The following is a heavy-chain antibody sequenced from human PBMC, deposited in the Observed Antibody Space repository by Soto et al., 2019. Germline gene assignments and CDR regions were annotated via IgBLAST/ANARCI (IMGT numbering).Heavy chain of an antibody. CDR1: GFTFSSYG. J-gene: IGHJ4*02. CDR3: VTNGPTRVTAGFDY. D-gene: IGHD4-17*01. Sequence: GGSLSLSCAASGFTFSSYGMHWVRQAPGKGLEWVAVIWYDGSNKYYADSVKGRFTIPRDNSKNSLFLQMNSLRDEDTAFYYCVTNGPTRVTAGFDYWGQGTRVTVS. CDR2: IWYDGSNK. V-gene: IGHV3-33*01.